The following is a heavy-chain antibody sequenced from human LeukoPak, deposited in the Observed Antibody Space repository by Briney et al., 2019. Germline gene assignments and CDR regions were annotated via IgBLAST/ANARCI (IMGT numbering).Heavy chain of an antibody. CDR2: ISGDGVRT. D-gene: IGHD2-21*01. Sequence: GGSLRLSCVASGFSFNNYVMSRVRQAPGKGLEWVSAISGDGVRTYYADSVKGRLTIPRDNSKNTLDLQMNSLRAEDRAIYYCAKTVVVITFRFDSWGQGSLVTVSS. CDR1: GFSFNNYV. J-gene: IGHJ4*02. V-gene: IGHV3-23*01. CDR3: AKTVVVITFRFDS.